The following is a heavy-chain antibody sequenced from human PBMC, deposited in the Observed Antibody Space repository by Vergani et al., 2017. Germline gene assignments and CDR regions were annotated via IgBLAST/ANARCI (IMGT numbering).Heavy chain of an antibody. V-gene: IGHV3-30*18. CDR3: TKAGSVTSGSLEYNFYMDV. CDR2: ISNDGSKK. J-gene: IGHJ6*03. D-gene: IGHD3-10*01. CDR1: GFSFSSHA. Sequence: QVQLAESGGGRVQPGRSLRLSCAASGFSFSSHAIHWVRQAPGKGLEWVAVISNDGSKKYYADSVKGRFTISRDNSKNTLYLQMNSLRTQETAVYYGTKAGSVTSGSLEYNFYMDVWGKGTTVTVS.